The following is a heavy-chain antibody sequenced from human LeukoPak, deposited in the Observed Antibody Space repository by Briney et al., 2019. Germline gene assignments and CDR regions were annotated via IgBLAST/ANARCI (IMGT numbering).Heavy chain of an antibody. CDR1: GGSITGSY. D-gene: IGHD3-10*01. Sequence: LSLTCTVSGGSITGSYWGWVRQAPGKGLEWVSYISSSGSIIYYSDSVKGRFTISRDNAKNSLYLQMNSLRAEDTAVYYCARDFGYFWGQGTLVTVSS. CDR3: ARDFGYF. V-gene: IGHV3-11*04. J-gene: IGHJ4*02. CDR2: ISSSGSII.